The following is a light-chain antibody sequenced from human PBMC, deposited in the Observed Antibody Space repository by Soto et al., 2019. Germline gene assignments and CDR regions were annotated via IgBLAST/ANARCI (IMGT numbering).Light chain of an antibody. CDR1: QAIGIY. V-gene: IGKV1-27*01. Sequence: DIQMTQSPSSLYTSVGDRVTITCRASQAIGIYLAWYQQKPGKVPKLLIYAASTLQSGVPSRFSGSGSGTDFTLTINSLQPEDVATYYCQKYSGAPPTFGQGTKVEIK. J-gene: IGKJ1*01. CDR2: AAS. CDR3: QKYSGAPPT.